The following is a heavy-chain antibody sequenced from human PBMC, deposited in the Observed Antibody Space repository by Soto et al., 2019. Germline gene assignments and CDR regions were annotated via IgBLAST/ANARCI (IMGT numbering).Heavy chain of an antibody. Sequence: ASETLSLTCTVSGGSISSTSNYWGWVRQPPGKGLEWIGSIYYSGSTYYNPSLKSRVTISVDTSKNQFFLKVTSVTAADTAVYYCARRGNSDSNNWFDPWGQGTLVTVSS. V-gene: IGHV4-39*01. CDR2: IYYSGST. CDR1: GGSISSTSNY. D-gene: IGHD6-13*01. J-gene: IGHJ5*02. CDR3: ARRGNSDSNNWFDP.